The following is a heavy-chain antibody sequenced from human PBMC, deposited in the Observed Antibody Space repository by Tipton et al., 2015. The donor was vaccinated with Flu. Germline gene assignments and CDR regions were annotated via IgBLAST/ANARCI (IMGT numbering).Heavy chain of an antibody. CDR2: VYHSGSP. CDR1: GYSISSSFY. CDR3: ARSCSGGSCYLRDAFDR. D-gene: IGHD2-15*01. Sequence: TLSLTCTVSGYSISSSFYWGWIRQPPGKGLEWVGSVYHSGSPYSNPSLKSRATLSIDTSKNQFSLKLNSVTAADTAVYYCARSCSGGSCYLRDAFDRWGQGTMVTVSS. J-gene: IGHJ3*02. V-gene: IGHV4-38-2*02.